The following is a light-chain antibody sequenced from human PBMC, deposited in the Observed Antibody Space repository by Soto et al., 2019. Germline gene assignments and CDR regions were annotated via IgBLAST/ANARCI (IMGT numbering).Light chain of an antibody. J-gene: IGLJ2*01. CDR2: GVT. Sequence: QSALTQPASVSGSPGQSITISCTGTSIDVGGYNYVSWYQHHPGKAPKLMIHGVTNRPSGVSIRFSGSKSGNTASLTISGLQPEDEADYYCTSYIHRRTLVVFGGGTKLTVL. V-gene: IGLV2-14*01. CDR3: TSYIHRRTLVV. CDR1: SIDVGGYNY.